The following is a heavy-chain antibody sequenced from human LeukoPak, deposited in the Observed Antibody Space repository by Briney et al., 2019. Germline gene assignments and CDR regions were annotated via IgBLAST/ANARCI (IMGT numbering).Heavy chain of an antibody. Sequence: PGGSLRLSCAASGFTFSSYAMSWVRQAPGKGLEWVSAISGSGGSTYYADSVKGRFTISRDNSKNTLYLQMNSLRAEDTAVYYCAKDIDKHSGYDSGFDYWGQGTLVTVSS. CDR2: ISGSGGST. J-gene: IGHJ4*02. CDR3: AKDIDKHSGYDSGFDY. CDR1: GFTFSSYA. V-gene: IGHV3-23*01. D-gene: IGHD5-12*01.